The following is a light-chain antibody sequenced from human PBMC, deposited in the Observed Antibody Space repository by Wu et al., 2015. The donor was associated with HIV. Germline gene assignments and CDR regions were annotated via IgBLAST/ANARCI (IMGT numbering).Light chain of an antibody. Sequence: ENVLTQSPGTLPVSPGERVTLSCKASQTVTSNYLAWYQQKPGQSPRLLISEASSRAADIPDRFSATGSGTDFTLTISSLDPEDFAVYFCQXYASSPVTFGPGTRLEIK. V-gene: IGKV3-20*01. CDR1: QTVTSNY. CDR3: QXYASSPVT. J-gene: IGKJ5*01. CDR2: EAS.